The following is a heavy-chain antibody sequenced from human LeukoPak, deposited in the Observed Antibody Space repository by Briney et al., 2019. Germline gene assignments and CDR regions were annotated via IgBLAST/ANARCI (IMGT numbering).Heavy chain of an antibody. D-gene: IGHD6-6*01. CDR2: IKQDGSEK. CDR1: GFTFSSYW. J-gene: IGHJ4*02. CDR3: AREGVTSSSSVY. V-gene: IGHV3-7*01. Sequence: GGSLRLSCAASGFTFSSYWMSWVRQAPGKGPEWVANIKQDGSEKYYVDSVKGRFTISRDNARNSLYLQMNSLRAEDTAVYYCAREGVTSSSSVYWGQGTLVTVSS.